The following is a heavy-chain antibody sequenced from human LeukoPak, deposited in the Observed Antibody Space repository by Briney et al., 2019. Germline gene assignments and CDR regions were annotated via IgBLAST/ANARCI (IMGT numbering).Heavy chain of an antibody. Sequence: GGSLRLSCAASGFTFSSYWMSWVRQAPGKGLEWVANIKQDGSEKYYVDSVKGRFTISRDNAKNTLYLQMNSLRAEDTAVYYCVRGAYSSSWLNFDYWGQGTLVTVSS. CDR2: IKQDGSEK. V-gene: IGHV3-7*04. J-gene: IGHJ4*02. CDR3: VRGAYSSSWLNFDY. CDR1: GFTFSSYW. D-gene: IGHD6-13*01.